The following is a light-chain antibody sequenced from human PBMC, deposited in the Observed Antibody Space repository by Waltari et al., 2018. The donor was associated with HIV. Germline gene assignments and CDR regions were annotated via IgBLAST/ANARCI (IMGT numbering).Light chain of an antibody. CDR3: SSYTSSTTRVV. CDR1: SSDVGGYNY. J-gene: IGLJ2*01. V-gene: IGLV2-14*01. CDR2: DVS. Sequence: QSALTQPASVSGSPGQSITISCTGTSSDVGGYNYVSWYHHHPDKTPKLMIYDVSNWTSGVSKRISCSKSCKTASRTISGLQAEDEADYYCSSYTSSTTRVVFGGGTQLTVL.